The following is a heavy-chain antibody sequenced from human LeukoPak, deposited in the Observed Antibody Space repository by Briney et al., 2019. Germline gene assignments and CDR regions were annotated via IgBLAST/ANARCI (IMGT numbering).Heavy chain of an antibody. CDR1: GFTFSSYS. CDR2: ISSSSSYI. V-gene: IGHV3-21*01. CDR3: AREWLHPGRAFDI. Sequence: PGGSLRLSCAASGFTFSSYSMNWVRRAPGKGLEWVSSISSSSSYIYYADSVKGRFTISRDNAKNSLYLQMNSLRAEDTAVYYCAREWLHPGRAFDIWGQGTMVTVSS. J-gene: IGHJ3*02. D-gene: IGHD5-12*01.